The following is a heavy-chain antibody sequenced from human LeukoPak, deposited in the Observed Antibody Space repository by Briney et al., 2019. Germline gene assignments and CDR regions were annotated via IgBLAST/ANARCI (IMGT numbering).Heavy chain of an antibody. V-gene: IGHV4-31*03. J-gene: IGHJ4*02. CDR2: IYYSGST. CDR1: GGSVSSGSYY. D-gene: IGHD4-11*01. Sequence: SETLSLTCTVSGGSVSSGSYYWSWIRQPPGKGLEWIGYIYYSGSTYYNPSLKSRVTISVDTSKNQFSLKLSSVTAADTAVYYCARDPIYSNYFDYWGQGTLVTVSS. CDR3: ARDPIYSNYFDY.